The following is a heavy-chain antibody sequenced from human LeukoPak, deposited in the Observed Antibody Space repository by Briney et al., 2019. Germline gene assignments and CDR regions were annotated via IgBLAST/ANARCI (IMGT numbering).Heavy chain of an antibody. CDR3: VRVAPVIGSRYFDS. V-gene: IGHV3-72*01. D-gene: IGHD2-2*01. CDR2: IRNKVNSYIT. CDR1: GFTFSDHY. Sequence: GGSLRLSCAASGFTFSDHYMDWFRQAPAEGLEWVGRIRNKVNSYITEYAASVTGRFTISRDDSKNILYLQMNSLRSEDSAVYYCVRVAPVIGSRYFDSWGQGALVTVSS. J-gene: IGHJ4*02.